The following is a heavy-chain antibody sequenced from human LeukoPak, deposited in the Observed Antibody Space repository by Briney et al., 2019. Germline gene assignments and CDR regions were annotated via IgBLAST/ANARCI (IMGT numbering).Heavy chain of an antibody. Sequence: GGSLRLSCAAPGFTFSDYGIHWVRQAPGKGPERVAVIWYDGTNKYYGDSVKGRFTISRDNSKNTLYLQMNSLRAEDTAVYYCAKDRGSYSTTADSWGQGTLVTVSS. V-gene: IGHV3-33*06. CDR3: AKDRGSYSTTADS. CDR2: IWYDGTNK. CDR1: GFTFSDYG. D-gene: IGHD1-26*01. J-gene: IGHJ5*01.